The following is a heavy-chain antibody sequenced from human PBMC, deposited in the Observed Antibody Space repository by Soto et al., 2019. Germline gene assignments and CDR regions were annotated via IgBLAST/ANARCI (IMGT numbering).Heavy chain of an antibody. D-gene: IGHD6-19*01. CDR2: ISYDGSNK. J-gene: IGHJ4*02. CDR3: VSLRQDGSGWYYFDY. Sequence: QVQLVESGGGVVQPGRSLRLSCAASGLTFRNYGMHWVRQAPGKGLEWVAVISYDGSNKYYADSVKGRFTISSDNSKNTLYLQMTSMRVEDTAVYYCVSLRQDGSGWYYFDYWGQGTLVTVSA. CDR1: GLTFRNYG. V-gene: IGHV3-30*03.